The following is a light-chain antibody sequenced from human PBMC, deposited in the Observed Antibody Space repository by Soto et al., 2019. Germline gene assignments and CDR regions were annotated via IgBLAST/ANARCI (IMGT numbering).Light chain of an antibody. CDR2: DAS. Sequence: DSQMTQSPSTLSASVGDTVTVTCRAGQSVSGWLAWYQQKPGEATKLLVYDASTLQSGVASRFSGSGSGTEFTLIISGLQPDDSATYYCQQYTNTNTPWMFGQGTKVDI. V-gene: IGKV1-5*01. CDR3: QQYTNTNTPWM. CDR1: QSVSGW. J-gene: IGKJ1*01.